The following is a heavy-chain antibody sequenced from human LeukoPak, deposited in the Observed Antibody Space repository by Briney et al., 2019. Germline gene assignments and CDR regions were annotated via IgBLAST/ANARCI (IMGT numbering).Heavy chain of an antibody. CDR1: GFTFSSYA. CDR2: ISYDGSNK. CDR3: ARSPEYCSGGSCY. V-gene: IGHV3-30*04. D-gene: IGHD2-15*01. Sequence: PGGSLRLSCAASGFTFSSYAMHWVRQAPGKGLEWVAVISYDGSNKYYADSVKGRFTISRDNSKNTLYLQMNSLRAEDTAVYYCARSPEYCSGGSCYWGQGTLVTVSS. J-gene: IGHJ4*02.